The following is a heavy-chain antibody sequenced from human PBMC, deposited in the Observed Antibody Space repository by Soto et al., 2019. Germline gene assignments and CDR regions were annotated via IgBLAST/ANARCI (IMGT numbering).Heavy chain of an antibody. CDR3: ARDRGTYYDFWSGLLGH. J-gene: IGHJ4*02. CDR2: IKQDGSEK. Sequence: PGGSLRLSCAASGFTFSRYSKSWVRQATGKGLEWVANIKQDGSEKYYVDSVKGRFTISRDNAKNSLYLQRNSLRAEDTAVYYCARDRGTYYDFWSGLLGHWGQGT. V-gene: IGHV3-7*01. CDR1: GFTFSRYS. D-gene: IGHD3-3*01.